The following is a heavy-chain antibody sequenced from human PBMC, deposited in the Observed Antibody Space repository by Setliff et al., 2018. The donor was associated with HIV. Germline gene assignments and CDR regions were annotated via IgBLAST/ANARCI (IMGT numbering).Heavy chain of an antibody. V-gene: IGHV3-48*01. D-gene: IGHD2-8*02. CDR1: GFTFGSQW. CDR3: ARDGGMGVYHMDV. J-gene: IGHJ6*03. Sequence: GGSLRLSCAASGFTFGSQWMHWVRQAPGKGLEWLSYISYTSRTIYYADSVKGRFTISRDNDKNSLYLQMDSLRAEDTAVYYCARDGGMGVYHMDVWGKGTTVTVSS. CDR2: ISYTSRTI.